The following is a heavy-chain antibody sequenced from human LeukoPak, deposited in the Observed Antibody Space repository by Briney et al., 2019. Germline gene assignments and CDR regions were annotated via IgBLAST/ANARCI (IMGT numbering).Heavy chain of an antibody. J-gene: IGHJ4*02. D-gene: IGHD5-18*01. Sequence: ETLSLTCTVSGDSISSINYYWGWIRPPPGKGLEWIGSIYRTGSTYYNPSLKSRVTISEDTSKNQFSLKLSSVTAADTAVYYCARRPRIQLWSFFDYWGQGTLVTVSS. CDR3: ARRPRIQLWSFFDY. V-gene: IGHV4-39*07. CDR1: GDSISSINYY. CDR2: IYRTGST.